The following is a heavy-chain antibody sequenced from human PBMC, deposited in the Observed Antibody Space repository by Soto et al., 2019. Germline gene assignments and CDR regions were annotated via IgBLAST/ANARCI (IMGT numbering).Heavy chain of an antibody. CDR3: TRRHDWPAMDPLDY. CDR2: IRNKVNTYAT. CDR1: GFTFSDSA. D-gene: IGHD5-18*01. J-gene: IGHJ4*02. Sequence: EVQLVESGGGLVQPGGSLKLSCAASGFTFSDSAMHWVRQASGKGLEWVGRIRNKVNTYATAYAASVKGRFTISRDDSMNTTYLQMNSLKTEDTAVYYCTRRHDWPAMDPLDYWGQGTLVTVSS. V-gene: IGHV3-73*02.